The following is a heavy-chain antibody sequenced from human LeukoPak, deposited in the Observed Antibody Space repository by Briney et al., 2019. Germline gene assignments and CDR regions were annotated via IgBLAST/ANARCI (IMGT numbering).Heavy chain of an antibody. CDR3: ARDSIVGATTSWYYFDY. J-gene: IGHJ4*02. V-gene: IGHV3-21*01. CDR2: ISSSSCYI. CDR1: GFTFSSYS. Sequence: GGSLRLSCAASGFTFSSYSMNWVRQAPGKGLEWVSSISSSSCYIYYADSVKGRFTISRDNAKNSLYLQMNSLRAEDTAVYYCARDSIVGATTSWYYFDYWGQGTLVTVSS. D-gene: IGHD1-26*01.